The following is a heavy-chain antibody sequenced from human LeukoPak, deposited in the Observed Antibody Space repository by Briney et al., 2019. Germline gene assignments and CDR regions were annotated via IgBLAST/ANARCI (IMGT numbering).Heavy chain of an antibody. J-gene: IGHJ4*02. CDR2: IYYSGST. V-gene: IGHV4-59*01. CDR1: GGSISSYY. CDR3: AAYDYYDSRYFDY. D-gene: IGHD3-22*01. Sequence: SETLSPTCTVSGGSISSYYWSWIRQPPGKGLEWIGYIYYSGSTNYNPSLKSRVTISVDTSKNQFSLKLSSVTAADTAVYYCAAYDYYDSRYFDYWGQGTLVTVSS.